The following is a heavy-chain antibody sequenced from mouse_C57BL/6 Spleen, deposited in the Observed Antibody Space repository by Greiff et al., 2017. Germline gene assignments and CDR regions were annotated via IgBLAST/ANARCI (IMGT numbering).Heavy chain of an antibody. V-gene: IGHV1-61*01. D-gene: IGHD2-10*02. J-gene: IGHJ3*01. CDR1: GYTFTSYW. Sequence: QVQLQQPGAELVRPGSSVKLSCKASGYTFTSYWMDWVKQRPGQGLEWIGNIYPSDSETHYNQKFKDKATLTVDKSSSTAYMQLSSLTSEDSAVYCCAREYGNVFAYWGQGTPVTVSA. CDR3: AREYGNVFAY. CDR2: IYPSDSET.